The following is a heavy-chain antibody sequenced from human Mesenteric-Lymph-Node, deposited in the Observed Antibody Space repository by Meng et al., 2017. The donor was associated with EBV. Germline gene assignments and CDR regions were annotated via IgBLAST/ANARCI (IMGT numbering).Heavy chain of an antibody. J-gene: IGHJ4*02. D-gene: IGHD1-26*01. CDR3: ARWGATGPFDY. CDR2: IHYTGNT. Sequence: VQLQGSGPGLVKPPETLSLTCSVSGDSISPLHWSWIRQPPGKGLEWIAYIHYTGNTKYNPSLESRVTISVDTSKNQFSLRLTSVTAADTAVYYCARWGATGPFDYWGQGTLVTVSS. CDR1: GDSISPLH. V-gene: IGHV4-59*11.